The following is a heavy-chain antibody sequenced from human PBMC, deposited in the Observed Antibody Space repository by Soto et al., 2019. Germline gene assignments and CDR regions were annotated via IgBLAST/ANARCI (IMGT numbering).Heavy chain of an antibody. CDR3: ARDTTYYDFWSGYYPNWFDP. CDR1: GGSISSGGYY. J-gene: IGHJ5*02. CDR2: IYYSGST. D-gene: IGHD3-3*01. V-gene: IGHV4-31*03. Sequence: QVQLQESGPGLVKPSQTLSLTCTVSGGSISSGGYYWSWIRQHPGKGLEWIGYIYYSGSTYYNPSLKSRVTISVDTSKNQFSLKLSSVTAADTAVYYCARDTTYYDFWSGYYPNWFDPWGQGTLVTVSS.